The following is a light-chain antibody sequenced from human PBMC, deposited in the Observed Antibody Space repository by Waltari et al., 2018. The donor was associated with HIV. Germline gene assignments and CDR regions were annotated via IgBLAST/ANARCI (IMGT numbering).Light chain of an antibody. CDR3: SSYAGSNIVV. CDR1: SSDVGGYNY. V-gene: IGLV2-8*01. Sequence: QSALTQPPSASGSPGQSVTISCTGTSSDVGGYNYVSWYQQHPGKAPKLMIYEVSKRPSGVPDRFSGSKCGNTASLTVSGLQAEDEADYYCSSYAGSNIVVFGGGTKLTVL. J-gene: IGLJ2*01. CDR2: EVS.